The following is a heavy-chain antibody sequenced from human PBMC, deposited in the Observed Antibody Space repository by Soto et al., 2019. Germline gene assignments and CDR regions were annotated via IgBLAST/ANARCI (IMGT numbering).Heavy chain of an antibody. CDR2: ISYDGSNK. CDR3: AKDLKIFGVVINDAFDI. V-gene: IGHV3-30*18. D-gene: IGHD3-3*01. CDR1: GFTLSSYG. J-gene: IGHJ3*02. Sequence: QVQLVESGGGVVQPGRSLRLSCAASGFTLSSYGMHWVRQSPGKGLEWVAVISYDGSNKYYADSVKGRFTISRHNSKNTLYLQMNSLRAEDTAVYYCAKDLKIFGVVINDAFDIWGQGTMVTVSS.